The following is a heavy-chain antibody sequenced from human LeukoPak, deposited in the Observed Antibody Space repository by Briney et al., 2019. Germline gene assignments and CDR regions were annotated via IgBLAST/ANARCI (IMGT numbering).Heavy chain of an antibody. CDR3: ASGRIAAAGDDAFDI. CDR2: INSDGSST. Sequence: PGGSLRLSCAASGFTFSSYWMHWVRQAPGKGLVWVSRINSDGSSTSYADSVKGRFTISRDNAKNSLYLQMNSLRAEDTAVYYCASGRIAAAGDDAFDIWGQGTMVTVSS. D-gene: IGHD6-13*01. J-gene: IGHJ3*02. CDR1: GFTFSSYW. V-gene: IGHV3-74*01.